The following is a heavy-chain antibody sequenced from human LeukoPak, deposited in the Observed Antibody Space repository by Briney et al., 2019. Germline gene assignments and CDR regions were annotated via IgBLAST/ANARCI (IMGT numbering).Heavy chain of an antibody. CDR1: GDSFSSNSAA. CDR3: ARAPVYYDILTGYYTVEFDY. D-gene: IGHD3-9*01. CDR2: KYYRSKWYN. V-gene: IGHV6-1*01. J-gene: IGHJ4*02. Sequence: SQTLSLTCAISGDSFSSNSAAWNWIRQSPSRGLEWLGRKYYRSKWYNDYAVSVKSRITINPDTSKNQFSLQLNSVTPEDTAVYCCARAPVYYDILTGYYTVEFDYWGQGTLVTVSS.